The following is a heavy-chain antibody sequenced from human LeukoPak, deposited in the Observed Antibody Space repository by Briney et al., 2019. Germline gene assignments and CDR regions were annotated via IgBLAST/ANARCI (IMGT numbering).Heavy chain of an antibody. Sequence: YPGGSLRLSCAASGFTFTSYWMHWVRQAPGKGLVWVSRIDGDGSSTMYADSVKGRFTISRDSAKNTVYLQMNSLRPEDTALYYCTKDSVAMVTTSDYWGQGTLVTVSS. D-gene: IGHD5-18*01. V-gene: IGHV3-74*03. J-gene: IGHJ4*02. CDR2: IDGDGSST. CDR3: TKDSVAMVTTSDY. CDR1: GFTFTSYW.